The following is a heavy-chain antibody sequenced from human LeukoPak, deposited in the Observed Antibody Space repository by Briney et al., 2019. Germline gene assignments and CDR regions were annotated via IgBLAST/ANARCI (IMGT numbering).Heavy chain of an antibody. D-gene: IGHD6-13*01. J-gene: IGHJ4*02. CDR2: INPNSGGT. CDR3: ARDSGIAAAGTNY. CDR1: GYTFSTYP. V-gene: IGHV1-2*06. Sequence: ASVKVSCKASGYTFSTYPMNWVRQAPGQGLEWMGRINPNSGGTNYAQKFQGRVTMTRDTSISTAYMELSRLRSDDTAVYYCARDSGIAAAGTNYWGQGTLVTVSS.